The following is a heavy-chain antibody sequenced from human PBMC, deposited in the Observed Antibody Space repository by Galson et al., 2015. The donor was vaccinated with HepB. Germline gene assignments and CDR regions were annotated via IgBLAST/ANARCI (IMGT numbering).Heavy chain of an antibody. J-gene: IGHJ4*02. D-gene: IGHD1/OR15-1a*01. CDR2: TCSSGST. Sequence: SETLSLTCIVSGASIRGYYWSWIRQPPGKGLEWIGYTCSSGSTNYNPSLKSRVTISVDTSKNQFSLQLNSVTAADTAIYYCARHGTEVTGAFDYWGQGTLVTVSS. V-gene: IGHV4-59*08. CDR1: GASIRGYY. CDR3: ARHGTEVTGAFDY.